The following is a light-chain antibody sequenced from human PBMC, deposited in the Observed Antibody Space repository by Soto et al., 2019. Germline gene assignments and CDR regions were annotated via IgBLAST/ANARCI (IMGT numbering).Light chain of an antibody. V-gene: IGKV1-27*01. CDR3: QNYDGDPIT. CDR1: QDINIY. Sequence: DIQMTQSPSSLSASVGNRVFIACRASQDINIYLAWYQQKPGKVPRVLIYAASTLQPGVPSRFSGSGSETDFTLTINNLQPDDIATYFCQNYDGDPITFGQGTRLEIK. CDR2: AAS. J-gene: IGKJ5*01.